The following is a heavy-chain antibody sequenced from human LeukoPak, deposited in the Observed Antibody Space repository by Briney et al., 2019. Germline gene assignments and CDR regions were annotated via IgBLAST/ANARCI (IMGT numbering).Heavy chain of an antibody. CDR3: AGMVLRFLEWLPFDP. J-gene: IGHJ5*02. Sequence: SGTLSLTCAVSGGSISSSNWWSWVRQPPGKGLEWIGEIYHSGSTNYNPSLKSRVTISVDTSKNQFSLKLSSVTAADAAVYYCAGMVLRFLEWLPFDPWGQGTLVTVSS. V-gene: IGHV4-4*02. CDR1: GGSISSSNW. D-gene: IGHD3-3*01. CDR2: IYHSGST.